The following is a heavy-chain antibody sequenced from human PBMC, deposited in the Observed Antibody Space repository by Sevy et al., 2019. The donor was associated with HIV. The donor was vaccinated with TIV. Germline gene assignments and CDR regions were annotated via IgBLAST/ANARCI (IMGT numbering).Heavy chain of an antibody. CDR1: GFTFSSYD. D-gene: IGHD3-10*01. CDR2: IGIAGDT. V-gene: IGHV3-13*01. J-gene: IGHJ5*02. Sequence: GGSLRLSCAASGFTFSSYDMHWVRQVTGQGLEWVSGIGIAGDTYYPGSVKGRFTISRENARNSLDLQMNSLRAGDTAVYYSVRGNNLGELGDWFDPWGQGTLVTVSS. CDR3: VRGNNLGELGDWFDP.